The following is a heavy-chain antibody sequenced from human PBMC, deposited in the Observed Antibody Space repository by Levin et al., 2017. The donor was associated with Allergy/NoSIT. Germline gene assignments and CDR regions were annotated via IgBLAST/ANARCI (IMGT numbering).Heavy chain of an antibody. D-gene: IGHD3-22*01. CDR3: ARTYYYDSSGPPPFLNSYWYFDL. CDR2: IYPGDSDT. J-gene: IGHJ2*01. Sequence: GESLKISCKGSGYSFTSYWIGWVRQMPGKGLEWMGIIYPGDSDTRYSPSFQGQVTISADKSISTAYLQWSSLKASDTAMYYCARTYYYDSSGPPPFLNSYWYFDLWGRGTLVTVSS. CDR1: GYSFTSYW. V-gene: IGHV5-51*01.